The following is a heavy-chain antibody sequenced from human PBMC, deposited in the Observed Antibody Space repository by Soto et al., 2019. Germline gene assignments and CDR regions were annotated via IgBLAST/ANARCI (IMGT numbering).Heavy chain of an antibody. J-gene: IGHJ5*02. Sequence: LRLSCAASGFTFSSYGMNWVRQAPGKGLEWVAVISYDGSNKYYADSVKGRFTISRDNSKNTLYLHMNSQRAEDTAVHYFASAKGKVVPAAHRGIWFDHWGQGTLVTVSS. V-gene: IGHV3-30*03. CDR1: GFTFSSYG. D-gene: IGHD2-2*01. CDR2: ISYDGSNK. CDR3: ASAKGKVVPAAHRGIWFDH.